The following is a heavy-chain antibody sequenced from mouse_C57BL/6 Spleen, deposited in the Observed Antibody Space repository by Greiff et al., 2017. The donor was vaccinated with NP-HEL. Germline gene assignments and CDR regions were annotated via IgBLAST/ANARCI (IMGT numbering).Heavy chain of an antibody. V-gene: IGHV1-61*01. Sequence: QVHVKQPGAELVRPGSSVKLSCKASGYTFTSYWMDWVKQRPGQGLEWIGNIYPSDSETHYNQKFKDKATLTVDKSSSTAYMQLSSLTSEDSAVYYCARPIWYYGSSYGWYFDVWGTGTTVTVSS. CDR1: GYTFTSYW. CDR3: ARPIWYYGSSYGWYFDV. CDR2: IYPSDSET. J-gene: IGHJ1*03. D-gene: IGHD1-1*01.